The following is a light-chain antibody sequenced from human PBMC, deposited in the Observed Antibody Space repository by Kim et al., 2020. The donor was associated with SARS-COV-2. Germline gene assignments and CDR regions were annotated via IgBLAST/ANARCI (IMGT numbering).Light chain of an antibody. CDR3: QQTYSLPLT. V-gene: IGKV1-39*01. J-gene: IGKJ4*01. Sequence: ASVGDRVNITCRADQSITNDLNWYQQKPGKVPNVLIYSASSVQGGVPSRFSGSGSGTDFTLTISSLQPEDFATYYCQQTYSLPLTFGGGTKVDIK. CDR2: SAS. CDR1: QSITND.